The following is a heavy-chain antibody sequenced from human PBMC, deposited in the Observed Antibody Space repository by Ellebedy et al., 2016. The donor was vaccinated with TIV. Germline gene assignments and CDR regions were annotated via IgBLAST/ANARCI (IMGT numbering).Heavy chain of an antibody. J-gene: IGHJ4*02. V-gene: IGHV3-7*01. D-gene: IGHD3-22*01. Sequence: GESLKISXAASGFTFSSYWMSWVRQAPGKGLEWVANIKQDGSEKYYVDSVKGRFTISRDNAKNSLYLQMNSLRAEDTAVYYCARIYDSSGYYYGDFDYWGQGTLVTVSS. CDR1: GFTFSSYW. CDR3: ARIYDSSGYYYGDFDY. CDR2: IKQDGSEK.